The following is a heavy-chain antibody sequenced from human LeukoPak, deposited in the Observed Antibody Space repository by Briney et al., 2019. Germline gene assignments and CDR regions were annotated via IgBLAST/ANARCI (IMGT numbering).Heavy chain of an antibody. V-gene: IGHV3-30*03. CDR2: ISYDGSNK. J-gene: IGHJ4*02. Sequence: PGRSLRLSCAASGFTFSSYGMHWVRQAPGKGLEWVAVISYDGSNKYYADSVKGRFTISRDNSKNTLYLQMNSLRAEDTAVYYCATEAPYGGYVAGLDYWGQGTLVTVSS. D-gene: IGHD5-12*01. CDR3: ATEAPYGGYVAGLDY. CDR1: GFTFSSYG.